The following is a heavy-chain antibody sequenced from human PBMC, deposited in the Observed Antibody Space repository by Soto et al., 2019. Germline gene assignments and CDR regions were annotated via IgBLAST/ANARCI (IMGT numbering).Heavy chain of an antibody. Sequence: QVQLQESGPGLVKPSETLSLTCTVSGGSISSYYWSWIRQPAGKGLEWIGRIYTSGSTNYNPSLKSRVTMSVDTSKNQFSLKLSSVTAADTAVYYCARDSSSWWTGWYYYYGMDVWGQGTTVTVSS. J-gene: IGHJ6*02. V-gene: IGHV4-4*07. CDR3: ARDSSSWWTGWYYYYGMDV. CDR2: IYTSGST. D-gene: IGHD6-13*01. CDR1: GGSISSYY.